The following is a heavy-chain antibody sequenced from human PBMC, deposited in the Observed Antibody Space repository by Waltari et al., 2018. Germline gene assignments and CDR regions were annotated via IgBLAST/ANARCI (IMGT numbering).Heavy chain of an antibody. CDR2: IKVDVSVK. V-gene: IGHV3-7*01. CDR1: GFTFSDAW. D-gene: IGHD1-1*01. CDR3: ARDFSYGRTDY. Sequence: EVQLVESGGGLVQPGESLTLSCIASGFTFSDAWMSWVRQAPGKGLGEVAKIKVDVSVKNYVGSVKGRFTIFRGNAKNAVSLKMNSLRAEDTGVYYCARDFSYGRTDYWGQGALVTVSS. J-gene: IGHJ4*02.